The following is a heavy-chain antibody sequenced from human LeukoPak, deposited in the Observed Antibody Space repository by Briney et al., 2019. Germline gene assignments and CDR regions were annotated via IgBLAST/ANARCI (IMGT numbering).Heavy chain of an antibody. Sequence: SETLSLTCNVSGVSISTNYWSWFRQPPGKELEWIGRIHTSGITNYNPSLKSRVTMSLDTSKNQFSLNLSSVTAADTAVYYCAREDYSSRGLDYWGQGTLVTFSS. J-gene: IGHJ4*02. V-gene: IGHV4-4*07. CDR2: IHTSGIT. CDR1: GVSISTNY. D-gene: IGHD6-13*01. CDR3: AREDYSSRGLDY.